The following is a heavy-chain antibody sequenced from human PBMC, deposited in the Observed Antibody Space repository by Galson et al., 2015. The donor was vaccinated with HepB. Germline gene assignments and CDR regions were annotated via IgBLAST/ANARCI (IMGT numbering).Heavy chain of an antibody. D-gene: IGHD2-8*02. J-gene: IGHJ3*02. V-gene: IGHV3-74*01. Sequence: SLRLSCAASGFMFSNYWIHWVRQVPGKGPVWVSRVVGDGSNTTYSDSVRGRFTISRDNAKNTVYLQMNSLRDEDTAVYYCARDNGGVFDTWGQGTMVTVSS. CDR3: ARDNGGVFDT. CDR2: VVGDGSNT. CDR1: GFMFSNYW.